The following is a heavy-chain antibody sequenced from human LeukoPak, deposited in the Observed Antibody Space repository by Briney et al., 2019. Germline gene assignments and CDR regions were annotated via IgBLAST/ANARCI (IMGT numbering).Heavy chain of an antibody. D-gene: IGHD4-23*01. J-gene: IGHJ4*02. CDR3: ARGSSAPRWFPFDY. CDR2: IFCSGST. Sequence: PSETLSLTCTVSGDSISHYYWSWIRQPPGKGLEWIGYIFCSGSTNYNPSLKSRVIISVDTSRNQFSLKLNSLTAADTAVYYCARGSSAPRWFPFDYWGQGTLVTVSS. CDR1: GDSISHYY. V-gene: IGHV4-59*01.